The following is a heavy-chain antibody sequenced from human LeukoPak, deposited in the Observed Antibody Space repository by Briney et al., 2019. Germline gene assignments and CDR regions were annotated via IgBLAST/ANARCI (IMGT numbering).Heavy chain of an antibody. CDR3: ARIKDIVVVPAAGGDAFGI. J-gene: IGHJ3*02. Sequence: GESLKISCKGSGYSFTSYWIGWVRQMPGKGLEWMGIIYPGDSDTRYSPSFQGQVTISADKSISTAYLQWSSLKASDTAMYYCARIKDIVVVPAAGGDAFGIWGQGTMVTVSS. CDR1: GYSFTSYW. CDR2: IYPGDSDT. V-gene: IGHV5-51*01. D-gene: IGHD2-2*01.